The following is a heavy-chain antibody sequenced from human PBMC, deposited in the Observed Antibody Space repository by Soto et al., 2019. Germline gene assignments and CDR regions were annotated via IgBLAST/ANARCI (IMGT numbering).Heavy chain of an antibody. CDR1: GYSFSNYW. D-gene: IGHD2-15*01. CDR3: ATLPPMEGYCRGGSCTDY. V-gene: IGHV5-51*01. Sequence: PGESLKISCKGSGYSFSNYWIGWVRQMPGKGLEWMAIIYPGDSDTRYSPSFHGQVTISADKSINTAYLQWSSLKASDTAMYYCATLPPMEGYCRGGSCTDYRGQGTLVTVSS. J-gene: IGHJ4*02. CDR2: IYPGDSDT.